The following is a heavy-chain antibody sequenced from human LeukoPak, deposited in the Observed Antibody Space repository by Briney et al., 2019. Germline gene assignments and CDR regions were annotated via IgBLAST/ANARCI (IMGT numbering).Heavy chain of an antibody. CDR3: ARPSSPYYYYYGMDV. J-gene: IGHJ6*02. D-gene: IGHD1-26*01. V-gene: IGHV3-23*01. CDR2: ISGSGGST. CDR1: GFTFSSYA. Sequence: PGGSLRLSCAASGFTFSSYARSWVRQAPGKGLEWVSAISGSGGSTYYGDSVKGRFTISRDNSKNTLYLQMNSLRAEDTALYYCARPSSPYYYYYGMDVWGQGTTVTVSS.